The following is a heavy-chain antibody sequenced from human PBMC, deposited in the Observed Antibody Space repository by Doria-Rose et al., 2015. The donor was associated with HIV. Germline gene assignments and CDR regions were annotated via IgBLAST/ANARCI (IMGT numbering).Heavy chain of an antibody. CDR2: IFSDDGR. CDR1: GVSLSSPGMG. J-gene: IGHJ4*02. Sequence: SGPVLVKPTETLTLTCTVSGVSLSSPGMGVSWIRQPPGKTLEWRANIFSDDGRSYKTSLTSRLTITRGTSKSQVVLTMTDMDPVDTATYYCARIKSSRWYHKYYFDFWGQGTLVIVSA. V-gene: IGHV2-26*01. D-gene: IGHD6-13*01. CDR3: ARIKSSRWYHKYYFDF.